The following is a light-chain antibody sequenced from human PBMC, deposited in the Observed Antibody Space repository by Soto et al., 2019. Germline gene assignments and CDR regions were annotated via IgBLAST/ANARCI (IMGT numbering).Light chain of an antibody. CDR3: FSFPSTNTHV. Sequence: QSALTQPASVSGSPGQSVTISCTGTSSDFGSYKFVSWYQHHPGTVPKVIIYETSKRPSGVSDRFSGSKSGNTASLTISGLQAEDEADYYCFSFPSTNTHVFGSGTKLTVL. V-gene: IGLV2-23*01. CDR1: SSDFGSYKF. CDR2: ETS. J-gene: IGLJ1*01.